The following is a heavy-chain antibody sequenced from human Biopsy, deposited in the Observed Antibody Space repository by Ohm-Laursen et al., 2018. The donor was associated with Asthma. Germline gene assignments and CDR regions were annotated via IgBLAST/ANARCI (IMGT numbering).Heavy chain of an antibody. J-gene: IGHJ4*02. D-gene: IGHD3-22*01. CDR2: IYHLGNA. CDR3: ARRWRSYDSSNYYLDQ. CDR1: GGSISVSNW. Sequence: SETLSLTCDVSGGSISVSNWWSWVRQPPGRGLEWIGQIYHLGNANYNPSLKSRVTMSVDKSKNQFFLKLTSVTAADTAVYFCARRWRSYDSSNYYLDQWGQGTLVTVSS. V-gene: IGHV4-4*02.